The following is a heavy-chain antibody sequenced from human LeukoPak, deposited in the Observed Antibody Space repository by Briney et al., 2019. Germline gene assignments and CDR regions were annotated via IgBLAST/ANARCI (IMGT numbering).Heavy chain of an antibody. CDR1: GFNFNNYW. CDR2: IKDDGSEE. J-gene: IGHJ4*02. D-gene: IGHD2-2*02. Sequence: PGGSLRFSCAASGFNFNNYWMSWLRQAPGKGLEWVANIKDDGSEEYYVDSVKGRFTIVRDNAYNSLYLQMNSLRVEDTAIYFCARFTRRYSEDYWGQGTLVSVSS. CDR3: ARFTRRYSEDY. V-gene: IGHV3-7*03.